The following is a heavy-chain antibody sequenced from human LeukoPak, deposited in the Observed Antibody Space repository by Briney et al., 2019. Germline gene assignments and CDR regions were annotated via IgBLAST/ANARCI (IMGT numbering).Heavy chain of an antibody. CDR3: ARDLAMYYYDSSGCLDY. CDR1: GFTFSTYG. J-gene: IGHJ4*02. D-gene: IGHD3-22*01. CDR2: ISYDGSNK. V-gene: IGHV3-30*03. Sequence: PGGSLRLSCAASGFTFSTYGMYWVRQAPGKGLEWVAVISYDGSNKYYADSVKGRFTISRDNPKNTLYLQMSSLRAEDTAVYYCARDLAMYYYDSSGCLDYWGQGTLVTVSS.